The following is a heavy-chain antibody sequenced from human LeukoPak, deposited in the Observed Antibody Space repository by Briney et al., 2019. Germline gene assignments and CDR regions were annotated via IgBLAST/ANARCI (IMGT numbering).Heavy chain of an antibody. D-gene: IGHD5-18*01. CDR2: INWNGRIT. J-gene: IGHJ6*03. V-gene: IGHV3-20*04. Sequence: GESLRLSCAASGFTFDDYAMNWVRQVPGRGLEWVSGINWNGRITEYADSVGDRFTISRQNTKNSLYLYMNNLGGEDTALYFCARGSVQLWLRDTYYYMDVWGKGTTVTVSS. CDR1: GFTFDDYA. CDR3: ARGSVQLWLRDTYYYMDV.